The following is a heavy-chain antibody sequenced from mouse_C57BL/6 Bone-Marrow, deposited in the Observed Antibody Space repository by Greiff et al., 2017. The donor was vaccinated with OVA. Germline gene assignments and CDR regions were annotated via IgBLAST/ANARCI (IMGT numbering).Heavy chain of an antibody. V-gene: IGHV1-69*01. Sequence: QVQLQQPGAELVMPGASVKLSCKASGYTFTSYWMHWVKQRPGQGLEWIGEIDPSDSYTNYNQKFKGKSTLTVDKSSSTAYMQISSLTSEDSAVYYCAGIGPSMDYWGQGTSVTVSS. CDR3: AGIGPSMDY. CDR1: GYTFTSYW. J-gene: IGHJ4*01. D-gene: IGHD2-14*01. CDR2: IDPSDSYT.